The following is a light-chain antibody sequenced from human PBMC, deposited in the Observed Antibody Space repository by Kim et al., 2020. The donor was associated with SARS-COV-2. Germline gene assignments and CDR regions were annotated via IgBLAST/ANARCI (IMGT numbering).Light chain of an antibody. J-gene: IGLJ3*02. V-gene: IGLV2-11*01. CDR3: CSYAATFTWV. Sequence: QSALTQPRSVSGSPGQSVTISCTGTSSDVGYYNYVSWYQQHPGKAPKLLIYDVRKRPSGVSDRFSGSKSGNTASLTISRLQGEDESDYYCCSYAATFTWVFGGGTQLTVL. CDR2: DVR. CDR1: SSDVGYYNY.